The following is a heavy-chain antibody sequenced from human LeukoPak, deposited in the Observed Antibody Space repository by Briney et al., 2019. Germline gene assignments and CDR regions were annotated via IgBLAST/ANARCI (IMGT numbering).Heavy chain of an antibody. J-gene: IGHJ4*02. Sequence: GGSLRLSCAASGFTFSSYSMNWVRQAPGQGLEWVSSISSSSSNIYYADSVKGRFTISRDNAKNSLYLQMNSLRVEDTAVYYCARCTTGRTFGSLREIKRSREIDYWGQGTLVTVSS. V-gene: IGHV3-21*01. CDR3: ARCTTGRTFGSLREIKRSREIDY. CDR2: ISSSSSNI. CDR1: GFTFSSYS. D-gene: IGHD1-1*01.